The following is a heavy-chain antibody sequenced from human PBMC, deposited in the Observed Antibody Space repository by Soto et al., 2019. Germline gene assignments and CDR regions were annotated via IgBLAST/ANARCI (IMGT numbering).Heavy chain of an antibody. Sequence: PGGSLRLSCAASGFIFSTYAMNWVRQTPGKGLEWASAISSSGDSTYYAESVRGRFTISRDNSINTLYLQMSRLRTEDTAVYYCAHPRGYGVFDAVDIWGQGTMVTVSS. D-gene: IGHD4-17*01. CDR1: GFIFSTYA. J-gene: IGHJ3*02. CDR3: AHPRGYGVFDAVDI. V-gene: IGHV3-23*01. CDR2: ISSSGDST.